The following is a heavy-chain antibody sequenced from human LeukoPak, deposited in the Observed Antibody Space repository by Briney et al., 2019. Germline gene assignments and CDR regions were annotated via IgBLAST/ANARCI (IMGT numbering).Heavy chain of an antibody. CDR3: ARGLVGANDAFDI. CDR2: INPNSGGT. CDR1: GYTFTGYY. V-gene: IGHV1-2*02. D-gene: IGHD1-26*01. J-gene: IGHJ3*02. Sequence: ASVKVSCKASGYTFTGYYMHWVRQAPGRGLEWMGWINPNSGGTNYAQKFQGRVTMTRDTSISTAYMELSRLRSDDTAVYYCARGLVGANDAFDIWGQGTMVTVSS.